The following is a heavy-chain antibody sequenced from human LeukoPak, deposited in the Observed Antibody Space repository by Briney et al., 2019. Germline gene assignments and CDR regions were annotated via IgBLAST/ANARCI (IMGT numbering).Heavy chain of an antibody. J-gene: IGHJ5*02. CDR1: GGSFSGYY. CDR3: ARDPGEILFDP. CDR2: INHSGST. D-gene: IGHD2-15*01. V-gene: IGHV4-34*01. Sequence: SETLSLTCAVYGGSFSGYYWSWIRQPPGKGLEWIGEINHSGSTNYNPPLKSRVTISVDTSKNQFSLKLSSVTAADTAVYYCARDPGEILFDPWGQGTLVTVSS.